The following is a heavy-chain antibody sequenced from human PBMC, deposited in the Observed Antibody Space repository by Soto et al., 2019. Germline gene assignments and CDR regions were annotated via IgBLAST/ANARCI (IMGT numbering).Heavy chain of an antibody. CDR1: GGSISSYY. CDR2: IYYSGST. Sequence: QVQLQESGPGLVKPSETLSLTCTVSGGSISSYYWSWIRQPPGKGLEWIGYIYYSGSTNYNPSLKSRVTISVDTSKNQFSLKLSSVTAADTAVYYCARLRRSVIAISGFYFDYWGQGTLVTVSS. V-gene: IGHV4-59*08. D-gene: IGHD2-21*01. J-gene: IGHJ4*02. CDR3: ARLRRSVIAISGFYFDY.